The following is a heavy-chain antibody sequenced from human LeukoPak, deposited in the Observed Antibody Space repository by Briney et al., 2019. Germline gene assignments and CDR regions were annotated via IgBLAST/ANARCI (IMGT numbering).Heavy chain of an antibody. V-gene: IGHV4-59*01. Sequence: SSETLSLTCSVSGASMKNSFWSWIRQSPGKGLEWIGYISDSGNTNYNPSLKSRVTFSIDTSKGQFYLNLRSVTAADTALYFCARNRFYLTGAYYFDPWGRGTQVTVSS. D-gene: IGHD3-22*01. CDR2: ISDSGNT. J-gene: IGHJ5*02. CDR1: GASMKNSF. CDR3: ARNRFYLTGAYYFDP.